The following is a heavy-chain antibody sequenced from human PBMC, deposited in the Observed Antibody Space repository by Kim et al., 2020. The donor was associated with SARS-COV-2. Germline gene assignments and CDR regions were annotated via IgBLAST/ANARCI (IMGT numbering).Heavy chain of an antibody. V-gene: IGHV4-31*02. CDR3: ARDFHSGGSYYFYQ. D-gene: IGHD3-10*01. J-gene: IGHJ4*02. Sequence: NPSLQSRVTMSVDTSKNQFSLRLSSVTAADTAVYFCARDFHSGGSYYFYQWGQGTLVIVSS.